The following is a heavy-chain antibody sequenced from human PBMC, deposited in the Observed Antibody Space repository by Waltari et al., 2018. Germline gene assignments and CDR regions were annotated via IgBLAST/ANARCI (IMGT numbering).Heavy chain of an antibody. D-gene: IGHD3-16*02. J-gene: IGHJ4*02. CDR1: GYTFTSYG. CDR2: ISAYNGNT. V-gene: IGHV1-18*01. CDR3: ATGLRLGELSFPAADY. Sequence: QVQLVQSGAEVKKPGASVKVSCKASGYTFTSYGISWVRQAPGQGLEWMGWISAYNGNTIYAQKFQGRVTMTEDTSTDTAYMELSSLRSEDTAVYYCATGLRLGELSFPAADYWGQGTLVTVSS.